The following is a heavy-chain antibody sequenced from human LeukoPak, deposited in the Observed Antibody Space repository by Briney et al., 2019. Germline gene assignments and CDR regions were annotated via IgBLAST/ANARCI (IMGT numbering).Heavy chain of an antibody. CDR3: ARLGKHDAFDI. D-gene: IGHD4-23*01. CDR1: GFTFSDYN. CDR2: ISRSGSTK. V-gene: IGHV3-11*04. Sequence: PGGSLRLSCAASGFTFSDYNMRWIRQAPGKGLEWVSSISRSGSTKYYADSVKGRFTISRDNAKNSLYLQMNSLRAEDTAVYYCARLGKHDAFDIWGQGTMVTVSS. J-gene: IGHJ3*02.